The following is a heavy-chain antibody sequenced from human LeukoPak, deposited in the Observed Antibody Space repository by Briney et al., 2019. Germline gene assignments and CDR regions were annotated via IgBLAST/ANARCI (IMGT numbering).Heavy chain of an antibody. D-gene: IGHD5-18*01. V-gene: IGHV1-18*01. CDR3: ARVGHGYSYGHIDY. Sequence: ASVKVSCKASGYTFTSYGISWVRQAPGQGLEWMGWISAYSGNTNYAQKLQGRVTMTTDTSTSTAYMELRSLRSDDTAVYYCARVGHGYSYGHIDYWGQGTLVTVSS. CDR1: GYTFTSYG. J-gene: IGHJ4*02. CDR2: ISAYSGNT.